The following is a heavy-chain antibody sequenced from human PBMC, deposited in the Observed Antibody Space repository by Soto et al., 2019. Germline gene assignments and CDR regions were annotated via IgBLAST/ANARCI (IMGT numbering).Heavy chain of an antibody. CDR3: ARDGGGVYCSSTSCFDS. CDR1: GGSISSYY. Sequence: SETLSLTCTVSGGSISSYYWSWIRQPPGKGLEWIGYIYYSGSTNYNPSLKSRVTISVDTSKNQFSLKLSSVTAADTAVYYCARDGGGVYCSSTSCFDSWGQGTLVTVSS. J-gene: IGHJ4*02. V-gene: IGHV4-59*01. CDR2: IYYSGST. D-gene: IGHD2-2*01.